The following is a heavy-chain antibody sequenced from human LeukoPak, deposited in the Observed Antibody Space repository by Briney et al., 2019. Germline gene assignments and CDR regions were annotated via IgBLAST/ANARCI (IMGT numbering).Heavy chain of an antibody. V-gene: IGHV1-69*13. J-gene: IGHJ4*02. Sequence: ASVKVSCKASGGTFSSYAISWVRQAPGQGLEWMGGIIPIFGTANYAQKFQGRVTMTGDPSTRTVYMELSSLTSDDTAVYYCARGTTDDYWGQGTPVTVSS. CDR1: GGTFSSYA. CDR2: IIPIFGTA. D-gene: IGHD1-1*01. CDR3: ARGTTDDY.